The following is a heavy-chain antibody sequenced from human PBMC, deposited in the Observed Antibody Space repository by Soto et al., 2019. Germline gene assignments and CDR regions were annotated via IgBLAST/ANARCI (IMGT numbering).Heavy chain of an antibody. D-gene: IGHD2-15*01. V-gene: IGHV1-18*01. CDR2: ISGYNGNT. CDR1: GYTFNTYG. Sequence: GPSVKVSCKASGYTFNTYGISWVRQAPGQGLEWMGWISGYNGNTNYAQKLQGRVTMTTDTSTSTADMELRSLRSDDTAVYYCTRVYCSGGSCYHFDYWGQGTLVTVSS. J-gene: IGHJ4*02. CDR3: TRVYCSGGSCYHFDY.